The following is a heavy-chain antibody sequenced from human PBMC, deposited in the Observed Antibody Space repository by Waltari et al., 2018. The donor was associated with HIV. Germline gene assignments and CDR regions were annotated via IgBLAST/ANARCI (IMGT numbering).Heavy chain of an antibody. D-gene: IGHD3-16*02. CDR1: GYTFTSYY. V-gene: IGHV1-46*01. CDR3: ARGYDYIWGSYRETYYFDY. J-gene: IGHJ4*02. Sequence: QVQLVQSGAEVKKPGASVKVSCKASGYTFTSYYMHWVRQAPGQGLEWMGIINPSGGSTSYAQKFQGRVTMTRDTSTSTVYMELSSLRSEDTAVYYCARGYDYIWGSYRETYYFDYWGQGTLVTVSS. CDR2: INPSGGST.